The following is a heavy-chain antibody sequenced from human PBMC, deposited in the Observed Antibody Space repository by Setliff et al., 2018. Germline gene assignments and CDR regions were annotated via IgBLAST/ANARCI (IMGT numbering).Heavy chain of an antibody. J-gene: IGHJ4*02. CDR1: GYSISSGYY. Sequence: PSETLSLTCAVSGYSISSGYYWGRIRQPPGKGLEWIGSIYHSGSTYYNSSLKSRVTISVDTSKNQFSLKLSSVTAADTAVYYCARESRYYYDNLGTLDYWGQGTLVTVSS. V-gene: IGHV4-38-2*02. D-gene: IGHD3-22*01. CDR3: ARESRYYYDNLGTLDY. CDR2: IYHSGST.